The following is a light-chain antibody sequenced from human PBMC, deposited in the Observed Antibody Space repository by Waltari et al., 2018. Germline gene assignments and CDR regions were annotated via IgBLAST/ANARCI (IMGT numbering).Light chain of an antibody. J-gene: IGLJ3*02. CDR2: RNN. Sequence: QSVLTQPPSASGTPGQRFTISCSGTRSNIGSNYLSWYQQLPGTAPKLLIYRNNPRPSGVPDRFCGSKPGTSASLAISGLRSEAEAAYDCAAWDDSLVGRVFGGGTKVTVL. CDR1: RSNIGSNY. V-gene: IGLV1-47*01. CDR3: AAWDDSLVGRV.